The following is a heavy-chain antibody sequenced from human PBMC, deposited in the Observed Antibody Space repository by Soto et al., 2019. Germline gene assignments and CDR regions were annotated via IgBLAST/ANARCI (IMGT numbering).Heavy chain of an antibody. Sequence: QVQLMQSGAEVKKPGASVKVSCKASGYTFTTYDINWVRQAPGQGLEWMGWMNPDRTNTGYAEKFQGRVTMASDTSISTAYMELGSLRYDDTAVYYCVRGGFLSHDHVIIAPATLGFDPWGQGTLVTVSS. V-gene: IGHV1-8*01. CDR3: VRGGFLSHDHVIIAPATLGFDP. CDR1: GYTFTTYD. J-gene: IGHJ5*02. CDR2: MNPDRTNT. D-gene: IGHD2-2*01.